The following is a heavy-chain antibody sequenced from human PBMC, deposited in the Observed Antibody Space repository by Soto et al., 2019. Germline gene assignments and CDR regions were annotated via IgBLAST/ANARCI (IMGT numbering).Heavy chain of an antibody. J-gene: IGHJ5*01. Sequence: QVQLQESGPGLLRPSETLSLTCAVSRVSVSSDLVYWSWIRQPPGKGLEWIGYIYNSRSTNYNTSLKSRVPMSLDTPNSQFFLKLTYVTAADTAVYSCAREKRAGNWFDSWGQGTLVTVSS. V-gene: IGHV4-61*01. CDR2: IYNSRST. CDR1: RVSVSSDLVY. CDR3: AREKRAGNWFDS. D-gene: IGHD3-10*01.